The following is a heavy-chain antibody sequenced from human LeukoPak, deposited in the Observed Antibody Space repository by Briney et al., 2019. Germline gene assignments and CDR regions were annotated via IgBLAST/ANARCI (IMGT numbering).Heavy chain of an antibody. Sequence: PGGSLRLSCAASGFTFDDYAMHWVRQAPGKGLEWVSGISWNSGSIGYADSVKGRFTISRDNAKNSLYLQMNSLRAEDTALYYCAKDRSSSPDAFDIWGQGTMVTVSS. V-gene: IGHV3-9*01. CDR3: AKDRSSSPDAFDI. CDR2: ISWNSGSI. J-gene: IGHJ3*02. D-gene: IGHD6-6*01. CDR1: GFTFDDYA.